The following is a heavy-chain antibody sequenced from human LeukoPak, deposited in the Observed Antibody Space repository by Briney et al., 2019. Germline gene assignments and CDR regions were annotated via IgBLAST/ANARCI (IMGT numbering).Heavy chain of an antibody. J-gene: IGHJ3*02. CDR2: IYHSGST. Sequence: SETLSLTCAVSGYSISSGYYLGWIRQPPGKGLEWIGSIYHSGSTYYNPSLKSRVTISVDTSKNQFSLKLSSVTAADTAVYYCARRGNDAFDIWGQGTMVTVSS. CDR1: GYSISSGYY. D-gene: IGHD6-25*01. CDR3: ARRGNDAFDI. V-gene: IGHV4-38-2*01.